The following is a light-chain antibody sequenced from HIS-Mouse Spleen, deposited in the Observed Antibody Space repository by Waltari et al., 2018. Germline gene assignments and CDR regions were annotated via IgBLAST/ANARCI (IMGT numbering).Light chain of an antibody. CDR2: EVS. V-gene: IGLV2-14*01. Sequence: QSALTQPASVSGSPGQLITISCTGTSSDVGGYNYVSWYQQHPGKAPKLMIYEVSNRPSWVSNRFSGSKSGNTASLTISGLQAEDEADYYCSSYTSSSTLVFGGGTKLTVL. CDR3: SSYTSSSTLV. J-gene: IGLJ2*01. CDR1: SSDVGGYNY.